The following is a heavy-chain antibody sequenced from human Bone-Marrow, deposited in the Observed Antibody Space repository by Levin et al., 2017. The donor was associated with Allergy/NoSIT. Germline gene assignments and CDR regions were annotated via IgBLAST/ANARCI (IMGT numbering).Heavy chain of an antibody. Sequence: RGESLKISCVASGFTFSSHWIHWVRQGPGKGLVWVSYINGQGSNTNYADSVKGRFTISRDNAKSTLYLEMNSLRAEDTAVYYCARGGFGTGIDYWGQGTLVTVSS. CDR3: ARGGFGTGIDY. CDR1: GFTFSSHW. V-gene: IGHV3-74*01. CDR2: INGQGSNT. J-gene: IGHJ4*02. D-gene: IGHD1-1*01.